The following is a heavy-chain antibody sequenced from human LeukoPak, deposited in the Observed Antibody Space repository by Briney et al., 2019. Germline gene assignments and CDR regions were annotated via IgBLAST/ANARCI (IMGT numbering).Heavy chain of an antibody. J-gene: IGHJ6*02. CDR3: ARGDFWSGSPDYYYYSGMDV. Sequence: SETLSLTCAVSGGSISSGGYSWSWIRQPPGKGLEWIGYIYRSGSTYYNPSLKSRVTISVDRSKNQFSLKLSSVTAADTAVYYCARGDFWSGSPDYYYYSGMDVWGQGTTVTVSS. CDR2: IYRSGST. V-gene: IGHV4-30-2*01. D-gene: IGHD3-3*01. CDR1: GGSISSGGYS.